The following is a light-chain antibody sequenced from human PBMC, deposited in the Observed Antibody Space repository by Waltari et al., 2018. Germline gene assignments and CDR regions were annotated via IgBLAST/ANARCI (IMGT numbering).Light chain of an antibody. CDR3: QQSYSTPPYT. CDR1: QDISTY. Sequence: DIQMTQSPSSLSASVGDRVTITCQASQDISTYLNWYQQTPGKAPKLLIYDASSLETGVPSRFSGSGSGSDFTFTISSLQPEDFATYYCQQSYSTPPYTFGQGTSLAIK. CDR2: DAS. V-gene: IGKV1-39*01. J-gene: IGKJ2*01.